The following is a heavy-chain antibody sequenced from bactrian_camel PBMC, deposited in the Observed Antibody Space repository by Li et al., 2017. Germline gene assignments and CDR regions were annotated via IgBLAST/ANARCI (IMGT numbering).Heavy chain of an antibody. CDR2: IDLGDSRR. D-gene: IGHD6*01. Sequence: HVQLVESGGGSVQGGGSLRLSCVAALGSYDGAYPQYCMGWYRRGPGKEREGVAFIDLGDSRRGYADSVKGRFTISKDNAKKTLYLQMDSLKPEDTAMYYCTKDRGRAVPAGSFDYWAQGTQVTVS. CDR3: TKDRGRAVPAGSFDY. CDR1: LGSYDGAYPQYC. V-gene: IGHV3S63*01. J-gene: IGHJ6*01.